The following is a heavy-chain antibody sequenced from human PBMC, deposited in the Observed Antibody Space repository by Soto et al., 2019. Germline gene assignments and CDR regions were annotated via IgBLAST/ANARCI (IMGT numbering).Heavy chain of an antibody. D-gene: IGHD3-3*01. CDR2: IYTGGNT. CDR1: GRSMISYY. Sequence: QLQESGPGLVKPSETLSLTCNVSGRSMISYYWSWIRQPAGKGLEWIGRIYTGGNTNYNPSLKSRVTMSVDTSKSQFSLSLTSVTAADTAVYYCAREGDDRHFFFHSWGQGTLVTVSS. J-gene: IGHJ4*02. V-gene: IGHV4-4*07. CDR3: AREGDDRHFFFHS.